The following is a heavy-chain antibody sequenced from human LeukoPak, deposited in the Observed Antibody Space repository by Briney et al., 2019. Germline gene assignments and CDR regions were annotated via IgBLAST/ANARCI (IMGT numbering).Heavy chain of an antibody. D-gene: IGHD6-13*01. V-gene: IGHV3-9*01. CDR3: ARAPRSWYYFDY. Sequence: GGSLRLSCAASGFTFDDYAMHWVRQAPGKGLEWVSGISWNSGSIGYADSVKGRFTISRDNAKNSLYLQMNSLRAEDTAVYYCARAPRSWYYFDYWGQGTLVTVSS. CDR1: GFTFDDYA. J-gene: IGHJ4*02. CDR2: ISWNSGSI.